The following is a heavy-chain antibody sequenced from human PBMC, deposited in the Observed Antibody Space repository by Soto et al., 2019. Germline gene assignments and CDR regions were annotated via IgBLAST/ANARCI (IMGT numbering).Heavy chain of an antibody. Sequence: PGGPLRLSCAASGFTFSSYAMSWVRQAPGKGLEWVSAISGSGGSTYYADSVKGRFTISRDNSKNTLYLQMNSLRAEDTAVYYCAKASIAAAGYPDYYYGMDVWGQGTTVTVSS. CDR1: GFTFSSYA. D-gene: IGHD6-13*01. CDR2: ISGSGGST. V-gene: IGHV3-23*01. CDR3: AKASIAAAGYPDYYYGMDV. J-gene: IGHJ6*02.